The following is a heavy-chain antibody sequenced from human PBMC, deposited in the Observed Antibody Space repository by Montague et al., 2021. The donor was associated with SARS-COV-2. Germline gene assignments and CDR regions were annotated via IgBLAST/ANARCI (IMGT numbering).Heavy chain of an antibody. CDR3: ARGSVNLDPPDL. V-gene: IGHV4-31*03. CDR1: GGSINSGNYY. J-gene: IGHJ3*01. D-gene: IGHD5/OR15-5a*01. Sequence: TLSLTCTVSGGSINSGNYYWSWIRQHPGRGLEWIGYIHYSGSAYYSPSLRSRLTISMDTSKKQLSLTVNSVTAADTAVYYCARGSVNLDPPDLWGHGTRVTVS. CDR2: IHYSGSA.